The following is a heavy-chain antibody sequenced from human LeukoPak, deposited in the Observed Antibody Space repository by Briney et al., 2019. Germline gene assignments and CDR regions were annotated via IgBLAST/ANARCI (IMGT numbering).Heavy chain of an antibody. CDR3: ARDIAAPVVWYFDL. CDR1: GYTFTGYY. J-gene: IGHJ2*01. D-gene: IGHD6-13*01. CDR2: INPNSGGT. V-gene: IGHV1-2*02. Sequence: ASVKVSCKASGYTFTGYYMHWVRQAPGQGLEWMGWINPNSGGTNYAQKFQGRVTMTRDTSISTAYMELSRLRSDDTAVYYCARDIAAPVVWYFDLWGRGTLVTVSS.